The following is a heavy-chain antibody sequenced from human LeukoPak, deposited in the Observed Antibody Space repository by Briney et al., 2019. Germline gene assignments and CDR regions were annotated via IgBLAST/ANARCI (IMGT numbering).Heavy chain of an antibody. CDR2: ISGSGGST. CDR1: GFTFSSYA. Sequence: GGSMRLSCAASGFTFSSYAMSWVRHAPGKGLEWVSSISGSGGSTYYADSVRGRFTISRDNSKNTLYLQMNSLRAEDTAVYYCAKDRYYYGSGPSSWSWFDPWGQGTLVTVSS. D-gene: IGHD3-10*01. V-gene: IGHV3-23*01. CDR3: AKDRYYYGSGPSSWSWFDP. J-gene: IGHJ5*02.